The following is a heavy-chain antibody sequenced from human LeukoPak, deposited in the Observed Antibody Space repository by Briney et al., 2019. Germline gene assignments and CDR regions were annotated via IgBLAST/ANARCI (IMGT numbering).Heavy chain of an antibody. CDR1: GVTFSSYG. V-gene: IGHV3-30*03. CDR3: TTKVIRGNSGDDYDD. J-gene: IGHJ4*02. D-gene: IGHD5-12*01. Sequence: GGSLRLSCAASGVTFSSYGMHWVRQAPGKGLEWVALISSDGNDKLYGDSVKGRFTISRDDSKSTLYLQMNSLRAEDTAVYYCTTKVIRGNSGDDYDDWGQGTLVTVS. CDR2: ISSDGNDK.